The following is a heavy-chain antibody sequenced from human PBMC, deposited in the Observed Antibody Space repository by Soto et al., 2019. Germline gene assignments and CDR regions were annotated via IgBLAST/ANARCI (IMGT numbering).Heavy chain of an antibody. Sequence: QVQLQESGPGLVNPSETLSLTCTVSGGSVTSSTSSWAWVRQPPGKGLHWIGTIFYGHGTYYNPSLESRVTISLDTSKIQFSLELTFVTAADTAVYYCARQPTGYPNWFDAWGRGILVIVSS. D-gene: IGHD3-9*01. J-gene: IGHJ5*02. CDR3: ARQPTGYPNWFDA. CDR1: GGSVTSSTSS. V-gene: IGHV4-39*01. CDR2: IFYGHGT.